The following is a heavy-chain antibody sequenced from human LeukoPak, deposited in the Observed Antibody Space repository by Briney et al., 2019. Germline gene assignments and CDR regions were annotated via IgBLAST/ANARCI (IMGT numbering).Heavy chain of an antibody. CDR3: AKTDLTIAARPLDY. J-gene: IGHJ4*02. V-gene: IGHV3-23*01. D-gene: IGHD6-6*01. Sequence: SGGSLRLSCAASGFTFSSYAMSWVRQAPGKGLEWVSAISGSGGSTYYADSVKGRFTISRDNSKSTLYLQMNSLRAEDTAVYYCAKTDLTIAARPLDYWGQGTLVTVSS. CDR1: GFTFSSYA. CDR2: ISGSGGST.